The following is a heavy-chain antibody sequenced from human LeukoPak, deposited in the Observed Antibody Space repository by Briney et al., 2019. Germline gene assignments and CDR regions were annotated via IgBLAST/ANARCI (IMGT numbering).Heavy chain of an antibody. D-gene: IGHD2-21*02. V-gene: IGHV1-2*02. CDR2: INPNSGGT. Sequence: ASVKVSCKASGYTFTGYYMHWVRQAPGQGLEWMGWINPNSGGTNYAQKFQGRVTMTRDTSISTAYMELSRLRSDDTAVYYCARDRVQHIVVVTAINYGMDVWGQGTTVTVSS. J-gene: IGHJ6*02. CDR3: ARDRVQHIVVVTAINYGMDV. CDR1: GYTFTGYY.